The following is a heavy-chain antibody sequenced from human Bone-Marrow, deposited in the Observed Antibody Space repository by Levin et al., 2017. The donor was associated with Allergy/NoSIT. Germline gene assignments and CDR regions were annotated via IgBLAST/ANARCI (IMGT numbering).Heavy chain of an antibody. J-gene: IGHJ2*01. CDR3: ARDPGSASHDWYFDL. V-gene: IGHV3-74*01. CDR2: IHSDGRGP. CDR1: GFTFTSSW. Sequence: GESLKISCAASGFTFTSSWMHWVRQAPGKGLVWVSRIHSDGRGPSYADSVKGRFTISRDSAKNTVYLQMNSLRAEDTAVYYCARDPGSASHDWYFDLWGRGTLVTVSS. D-gene: IGHD6-19*01.